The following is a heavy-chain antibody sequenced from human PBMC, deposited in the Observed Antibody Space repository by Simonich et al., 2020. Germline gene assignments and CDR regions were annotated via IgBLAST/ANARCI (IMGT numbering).Heavy chain of an antibody. Sequence: QLQLQESGPGLVKPSETLSLTCTVSGGSISSSSYYWGWIRQPPGKGLEWIGSIYSSGRTYYNPSLKSRVTISVDTSKNQFSLKLSSVTAADTAVYYGARRPRLTNFADAFDIWGQGTMVTVSS. CDR1: GGSISSSSYY. J-gene: IGHJ3*02. V-gene: IGHV4-39*01. CDR2: IYSSGRT. D-gene: IGHD4-4*01. CDR3: ARRPRLTNFADAFDI.